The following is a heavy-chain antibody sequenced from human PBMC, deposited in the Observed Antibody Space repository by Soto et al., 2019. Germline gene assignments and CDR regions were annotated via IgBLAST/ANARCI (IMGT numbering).Heavy chain of an antibody. Sequence: QVQLVESGGGVVQPGRSLILSCAASGFTFSSYGMHWVRQAPGKGLEWGAGIWYDGSNKYYADSVNGRFTIYRDNSKNSMYLQMNSMRAEDTAVYYCAREGYNRGISYYDYGMDVWGQGTTVTVSS. V-gene: IGHV3-33*01. CDR3: AREGYNRGISYYDYGMDV. CDR1: GFTFSSYG. J-gene: IGHJ6*02. CDR2: IWYDGSNK. D-gene: IGHD6-13*01.